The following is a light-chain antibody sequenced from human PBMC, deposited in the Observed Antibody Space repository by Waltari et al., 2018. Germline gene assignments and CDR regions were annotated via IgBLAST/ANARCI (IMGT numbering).Light chain of an antibody. V-gene: IGLV1-47*01. CDR3: AAWDDSLSGLV. Sequence: QSVLTQPPSASGTPGQKVTIPCNGSSSKIGSNSVYCYQQLPGTAPKLSIFKNNQRPSGVPDRFSDSKSGTSASLAINGLRSEDEADYYCAAWDDSLSGLVLGGGTKVTVL. CDR1: SSKIGSNS. CDR2: KNN. J-gene: IGLJ3*02.